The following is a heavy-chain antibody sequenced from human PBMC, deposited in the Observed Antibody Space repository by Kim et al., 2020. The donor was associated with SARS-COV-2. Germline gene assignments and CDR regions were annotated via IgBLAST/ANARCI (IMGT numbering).Heavy chain of an antibody. CDR2: IGSGGRTA. V-gene: IGHV3-48*01. J-gene: IGHJ4*02. Sequence: GGSLRLSCAASGFIFSTFDMNWVRHAPGKGLEWVSFIGSGGRTAYYADSVRGRFTISRDNAKNSVFLQMNSLRAEDTAVYYCARGTLAYWGQGTLVTVSS. CDR1: GFIFSTFD. CDR3: ARGTLAY.